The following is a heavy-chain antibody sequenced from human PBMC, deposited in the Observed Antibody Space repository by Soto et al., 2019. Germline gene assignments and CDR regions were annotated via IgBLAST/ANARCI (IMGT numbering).Heavy chain of an antibody. CDR3: AKGGFWAALEY. CDR1: GLTFSSHA. CDR2: ISGSGGTS. Sequence: EVQLLESGGGLVQPGGSLSLSCAASGLTFSSHAMSWVRQAPGKGLEWVSVISGSGGTSYYADSVKGRFTFARDNSKNMLYLQMNSLRAEDTAVYYCAKGGFWAALEYWGQGTLVTVSS. D-gene: IGHD3-16*01. J-gene: IGHJ4*02. V-gene: IGHV3-23*01.